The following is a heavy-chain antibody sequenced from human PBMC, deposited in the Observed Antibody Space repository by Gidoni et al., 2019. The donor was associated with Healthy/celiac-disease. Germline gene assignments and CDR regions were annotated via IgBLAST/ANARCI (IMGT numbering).Heavy chain of an antibody. V-gene: IGHV4-38-2*01. D-gene: IGHD2-8*02. CDR2: IYHSGST. J-gene: IGHJ4*02. CDR3: ARVYCTGGVCYTVHYFDY. Sequence: QVQLQESGPGLLKPSETLSLTCAVSGYSISSGYYWGWIRQPPGKGLEWIGSIYHSGSTYYTPSLKSRFTISVDTSKNQFSLKLSSVTAADTAVYYCARVYCTGGVCYTVHYFDYWGQGTLVTVSS. CDR1: GYSISSGYY.